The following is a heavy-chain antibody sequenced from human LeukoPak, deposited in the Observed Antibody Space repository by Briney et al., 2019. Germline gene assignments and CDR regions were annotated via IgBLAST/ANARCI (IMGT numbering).Heavy chain of an antibody. CDR1: GDRVSSSSTA. J-gene: IGHJ4*02. D-gene: IGHD6-19*01. CDR3: VRGSYASVWR. CDR2: TYIRSEWFY. V-gene: IGHV6-1*01. Sequence: SQALSLTCAISGDRVSSSSTAWSWIRLSPSKGLEWLGRTYIRSEWFYDYASSVRSRISIKPDTSKNQFSLQLNSVTPDDTAVYSCVRGSYASVWRWGQGTLVTVSS.